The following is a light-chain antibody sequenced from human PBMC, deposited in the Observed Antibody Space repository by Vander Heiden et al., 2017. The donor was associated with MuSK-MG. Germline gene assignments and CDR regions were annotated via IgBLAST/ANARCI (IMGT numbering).Light chain of an antibody. CDR1: SSDVGGYNY. CDR2: DVS. Sequence: QSALTQPASVSGSPGQSITISCTGTSSDVGGYNYVSWYQQHPGKDPNLMIYDVSNRPSGVSNRFSGSKSGNTASLTISGLQAEDEADYYCSSYTSSSTYVFGTGTKVTVL. V-gene: IGLV2-14*01. CDR3: SSYTSSSTYV. J-gene: IGLJ1*01.